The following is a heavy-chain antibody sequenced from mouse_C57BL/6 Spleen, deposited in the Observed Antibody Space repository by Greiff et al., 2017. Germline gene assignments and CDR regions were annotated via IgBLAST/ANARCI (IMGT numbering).Heavy chain of an antibody. V-gene: IGHV1-82*01. D-gene: IGHD1-1*01. CDR1: GYAFSSSW. J-gene: IGHJ2*01. Sequence: QVQLQQSGPELVKPGASVKISCKASGYAFSSSWMNWVKQRPGKGLEWIGRIYPGDGDTNYNGKFKGKATLTADKSSSTAYMQLSSLTSEDSAVYLCARTILITTVVATDYWGQGTTLTVSS. CDR2: IYPGDGDT. CDR3: ARTILITTVVATDY.